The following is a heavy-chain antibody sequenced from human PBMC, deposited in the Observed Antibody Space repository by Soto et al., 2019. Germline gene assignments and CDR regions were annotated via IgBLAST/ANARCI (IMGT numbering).Heavy chain of an antibody. CDR3: AVGGDYPFDY. CDR2: IYYSGST. J-gene: IGHJ4*02. D-gene: IGHD4-17*01. V-gene: IGHV4-39*01. Sequence: SETLSLTCTVSGGSISSSSYYWGWIRQPPGKGLEWIGSIYYSGSTYYNPSLKSRVTISVDTSKNQFSLKLSSVTAADTAVYYCAVGGDYPFDYWGQGTLVTVS. CDR1: GGSISSSSYY.